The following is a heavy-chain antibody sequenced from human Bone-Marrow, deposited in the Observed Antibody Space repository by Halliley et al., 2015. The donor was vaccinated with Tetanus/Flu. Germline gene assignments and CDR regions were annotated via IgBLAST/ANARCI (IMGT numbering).Heavy chain of an antibody. CDR3: ARDGYDSGLYFDS. J-gene: IGHJ4*02. CDR2: INQGGRET. D-gene: IGHD3-10*01. CDR1: GFTFSIHW. V-gene: IGHV3-7*03. Sequence: SLRLSCAASGFTFSIHWMSWVRQAPGKGLEWVANINQGGRETHYVDSVKGRFTISRDNAKNSLYLQMNSLRADDTAVYYGARDGYDSGLYFDSWGQGTLITVPS.